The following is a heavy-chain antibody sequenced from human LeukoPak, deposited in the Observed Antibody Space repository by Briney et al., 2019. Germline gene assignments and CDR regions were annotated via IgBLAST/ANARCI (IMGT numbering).Heavy chain of an antibody. V-gene: IGHV4-34*01. CDR1: GGSFSGYY. D-gene: IGHD1-20*01. J-gene: IGHJ4*02. CDR2: INHSGST. CDR3: ARGRITKILHRGYYFDY. Sequence: SETLSLTCAVYGGSFSGYYWSWILQPPGKGLEWIGEINHSGSTNYNPSLKSRVTISVDTSKNQFSLKLSSVTAADTAVYYCARGRITKILHRGYYFDYWGQGTLVTVSS.